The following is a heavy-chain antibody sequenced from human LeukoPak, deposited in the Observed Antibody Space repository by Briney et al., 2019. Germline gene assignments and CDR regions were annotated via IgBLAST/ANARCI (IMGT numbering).Heavy chain of an antibody. CDR1: GYTFTSYY. Sequence: ASVKVSCEASGYTFTSYYMHWVRQAPGQGLEWMGIINPSGGSTSYARKFQGRVTMTRDTSTSTVYMELSSLRSEDTAVYFCARETLRALFYFDYWGQGTLVTVSS. J-gene: IGHJ4*02. V-gene: IGHV1-46*01. CDR2: INPSGGST. CDR3: ARETLRALFYFDY.